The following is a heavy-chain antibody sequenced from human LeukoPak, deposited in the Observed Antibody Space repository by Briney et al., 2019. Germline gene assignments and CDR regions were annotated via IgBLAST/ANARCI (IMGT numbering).Heavy chain of an antibody. CDR3: ARDVGDGDYGWFDP. CDR1: GGSFSGFY. D-gene: IGHD4-17*01. V-gene: IGHV4-34*01. J-gene: IGHJ5*02. Sequence: SETLSLTCAVYGGSFSGFYWSWIRQPPGKGLEWIGTIYYSGSTYYNPSLKSRVTIAVDTSKNQFSLKLSSVTAADTAMYYCARDVGDGDYGWFDPWGQGTLVTVSS. CDR2: IYYSGST.